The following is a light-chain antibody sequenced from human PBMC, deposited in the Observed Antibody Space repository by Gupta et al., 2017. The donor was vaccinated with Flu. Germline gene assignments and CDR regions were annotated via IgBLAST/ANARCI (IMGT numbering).Light chain of an antibody. CDR3: LLADRSGTYVV. Sequence: KKFAYWYQKKSGQDPVMVISRDTERHSGIPERFSGSTSGTIVTLTIDGAQADDEADYFCLLADRSGTYVVFGGGTRLTVL. CDR1: KKF. J-gene: IGLJ2*01. V-gene: IGLV3-16*01. CDR2: RDT.